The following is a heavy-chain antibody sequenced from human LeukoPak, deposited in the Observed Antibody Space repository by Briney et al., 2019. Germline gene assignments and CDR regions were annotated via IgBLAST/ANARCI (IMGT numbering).Heavy chain of an antibody. CDR1: GFTFSSYA. V-gene: IGHV3-23*01. CDR2: ISGSGGST. CDR3: AKSGPTGRTLNWFDP. Sequence: TGRSLRLSCAASGFTFSSYAMSWVRQAPGKGLEWVSAISGSGGSTYYADSVKGRFTISRDNSKNTLYLQMNSLRAEDTAVYYCAKSGPTGRTLNWFDPWGQGTLVTVSS. J-gene: IGHJ5*02. D-gene: IGHD3-10*01.